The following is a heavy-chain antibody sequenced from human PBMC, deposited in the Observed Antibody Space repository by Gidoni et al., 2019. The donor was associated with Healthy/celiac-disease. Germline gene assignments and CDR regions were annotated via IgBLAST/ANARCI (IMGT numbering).Heavy chain of an antibody. V-gene: IGHV3-23*01. CDR2: ISGSGGST. J-gene: IGHJ6*02. CDR3: AKRILYPFSTYYYYGMDV. CDR1: GFTFSSYA. D-gene: IGHD2-8*01. Sequence: EVQLLESGGGLVQPGGSLRLSCAASGFTFSSYAMSWVRQAPGKGLEWVSAISGSGGSTYYADSVKGRFTISRDNSKNTLYLQMNSLRAEDTAVYYCAKRILYPFSTYYYYGMDVWGQGTTVTVSS.